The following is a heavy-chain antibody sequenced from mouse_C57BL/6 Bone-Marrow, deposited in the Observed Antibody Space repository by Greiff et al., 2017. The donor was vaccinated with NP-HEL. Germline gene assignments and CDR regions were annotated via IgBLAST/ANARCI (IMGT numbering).Heavy chain of an antibody. J-gene: IGHJ3*01. CDR1: GYTFTSYW. CDR3: AREGVRWLLRPPWFAY. CDR2: IYPRSGNT. Sequence: QVQLKQPGAELVKPGASVKMSCKASGYTFTSYWITWVKQRPGQGLEWIGEIYPRSGNTYYNEKFKGKATLTADKSSSTAYMELRSLTSEDSAVYFCAREGVRWLLRPPWFAYWGQGTLVTVSA. V-gene: IGHV1-55*01. D-gene: IGHD2-3*01.